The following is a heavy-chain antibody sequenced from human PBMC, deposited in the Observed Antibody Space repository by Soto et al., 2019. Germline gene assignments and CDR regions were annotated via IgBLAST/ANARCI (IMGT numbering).Heavy chain of an antibody. CDR3: ATVFDF. CDR2: IKEDGSGK. J-gene: IGHJ4*02. V-gene: IGHV3-7*01. CDR1: GFTFSSYW. Sequence: PGGSLRLSCEASGFTFSSYWMTWVRQAPGKGLEWVANIKEDGSGKYYVDSVKGRFTISRDSAKGALYLQMNSLRAEDTAFYYCATVFDFWGQGTLVTVSS.